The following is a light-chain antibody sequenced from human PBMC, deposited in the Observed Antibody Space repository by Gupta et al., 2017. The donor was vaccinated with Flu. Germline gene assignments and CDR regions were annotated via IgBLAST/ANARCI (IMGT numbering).Light chain of an antibody. V-gene: IGKV1-39*01. CDR2: TAS. J-gene: IGKJ3*01. CDR1: QSISSY. CDR3: QRSYNPFT. Sequence: DIQMTQSPSSLSASVGDRVTITCRASQSISSYLNWYQQKPGKAPKLLIYTASSLQSGVPSSFSGSGSGTDFTLTISRLQPEDFATYYWQRSYNPFTFGHGTKVDIK.